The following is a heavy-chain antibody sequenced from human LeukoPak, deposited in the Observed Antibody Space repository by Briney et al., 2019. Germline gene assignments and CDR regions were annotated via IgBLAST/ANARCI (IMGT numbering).Heavy chain of an antibody. CDR2: INTDGSST. V-gene: IGHV3-74*01. Sequence: PGGSLRLSCAASGFTFSSYWMHWVRQAPGKGLVWVSRINTDGSSTSYADSVKGRFTISRDNAKNTLYLQMNSLRAEDTAVYYCARVMYDYVWGSYRYGFDYWGQGTLVTVSS. D-gene: IGHD3-16*02. CDR1: GFTFSSYW. J-gene: IGHJ4*02. CDR3: ARVMYDYVWGSYRYGFDY.